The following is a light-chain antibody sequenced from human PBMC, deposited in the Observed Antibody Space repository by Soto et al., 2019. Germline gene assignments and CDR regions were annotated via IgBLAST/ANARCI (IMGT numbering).Light chain of an antibody. J-gene: IGLJ1*01. Sequence: QSVLTQPASVSGCPGQSITISCTVGSYNFVSWYQQHPGKAPKVLIYEVSKRPSGVSDRFSGSKSGNTASLTISGLQAEDEADYYCCSDAGISTYVFGTGTKVTV. CDR1: GSYNF. V-gene: IGLV2-23*02. CDR2: EVS. CDR3: CSDAGISTYV.